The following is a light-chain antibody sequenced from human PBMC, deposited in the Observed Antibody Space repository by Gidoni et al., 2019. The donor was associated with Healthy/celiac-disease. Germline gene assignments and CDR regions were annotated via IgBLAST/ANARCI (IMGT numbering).Light chain of an antibody. V-gene: IGKV3-11*01. CDR2: DAS. Sequence: EIVLTQSPATLSLSPGERATLSCRASQSVSSYLAWYQQKPGQAPRLLIYDASRRATGIPARSSGRWSGTYITTTISSVEAEDFADYCHQQRSNWPPWTFGQGTKVEIK. J-gene: IGKJ1*01. CDR3: QQRSNWPPWT. CDR1: QSVSSY.